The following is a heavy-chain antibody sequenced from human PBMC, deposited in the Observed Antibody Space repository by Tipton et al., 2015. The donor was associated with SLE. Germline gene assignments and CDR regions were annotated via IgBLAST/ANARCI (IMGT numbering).Heavy chain of an antibody. J-gene: IGHJ4*02. CDR1: GGSISSTSYY. CDR2: IYYSGNT. V-gene: IGHV4-39*01. CDR3: ARWDSSAWYNYLDF. Sequence: TLSLTCTVSGGSISSTSYYWGWIRQPPGKGLEWIGSIYYSGNTYYNPSLKSRVTISVDTSKNQFSLKLSSLTATDTAVYYCARWDSSAWYNYLDFWGQGTLVTVSS. D-gene: IGHD6-19*01.